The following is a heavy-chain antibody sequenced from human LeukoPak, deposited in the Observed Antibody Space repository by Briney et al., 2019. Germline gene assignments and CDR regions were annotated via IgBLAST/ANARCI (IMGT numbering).Heavy chain of an antibody. CDR3: ARGCIAAAGGIDY. J-gene: IGHJ4*02. D-gene: IGHD6-13*01. CDR2: IYYSGST. V-gene: IGHV4-59*06. Sequence: SETLSLTCTVSGGSISSYYWSWIRQHPGKGLEWIGYIYYSGSTYYNPSLKGRVTISVDTSKNQFSLKLSSVTAADTAVYYCARGCIAAAGGIDYWGQGTLVTVSS. CDR1: GGSISSYY.